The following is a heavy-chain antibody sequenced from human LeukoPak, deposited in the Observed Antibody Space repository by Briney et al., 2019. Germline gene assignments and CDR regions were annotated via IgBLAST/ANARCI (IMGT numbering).Heavy chain of an antibody. V-gene: IGHV3-48*01. CDR3: ARARIAVAGRGDYFDY. Sequence: GGSLRLSCAASGFTFSSYSMNWVRQAPGKGLEWVSYISSSSSTIYYADSVKGRFTISRDNSKNTLYLQMNSLRAEDTAVYYCARARIAVAGRGDYFDYWGQGTLVTVSS. CDR2: ISSSSSTI. CDR1: GFTFSSYS. D-gene: IGHD6-19*01. J-gene: IGHJ4*02.